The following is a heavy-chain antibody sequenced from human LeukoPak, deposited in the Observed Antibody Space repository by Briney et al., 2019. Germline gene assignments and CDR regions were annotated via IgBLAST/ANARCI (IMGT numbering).Heavy chain of an antibody. J-gene: IGHJ6*02. V-gene: IGHV5-51*01. CDR1: GYSFTSYW. D-gene: IGHD6-19*01. Sequence: GASLKISCKGSGYSFTSYWIGWVRQMPGKGREWMGIIYPGDSDTRYSPSFQGQVTISADKSISTAYLQWSSLKASDTAMYYCARGSPGWYVDYGMDVWGQGTTVTVSS. CDR2: IYPGDSDT. CDR3: ARGSPGWYVDYGMDV.